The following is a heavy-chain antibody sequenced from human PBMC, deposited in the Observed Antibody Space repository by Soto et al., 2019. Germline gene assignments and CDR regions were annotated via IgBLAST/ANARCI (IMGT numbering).Heavy chain of an antibody. CDR1: GFTFSSYA. J-gene: IGHJ4*02. D-gene: IGHD3-3*01. Sequence: EVQLLESGGGLVQPGGSLRLSCAASGFTFSSYAMSWVRQAPGKGLEWVSAISGSGGSTYYADSVKGRFTISRDNSKNTLYLQMNSLRAEDTAVYYCAKGAHLAIFGVVITPVGYDYWGQGTLVTVSS. CDR3: AKGAHLAIFGVVITPVGYDY. CDR2: ISGSGGST. V-gene: IGHV3-23*01.